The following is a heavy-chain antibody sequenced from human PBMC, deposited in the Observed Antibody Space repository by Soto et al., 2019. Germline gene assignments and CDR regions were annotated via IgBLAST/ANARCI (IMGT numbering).Heavy chain of an antibody. CDR2: VSYDGSLK. CDR3: AKDSDQLLFDYYYYSMDV. J-gene: IGHJ6*02. Sequence: VQLVESGGGVVHPGRSLRLSCAASGFTFSRFGIHWVRQAPGKGLEWVAVVSYDGSLKYYADSVKGRFTISRDNSKNTLYLQMNSLRPEDTALYYCAKDSDQLLFDYYYYSMDVWGQGTTVTVSS. CDR1: GFTFSRFG. V-gene: IGHV3-30*18. D-gene: IGHD2-2*01.